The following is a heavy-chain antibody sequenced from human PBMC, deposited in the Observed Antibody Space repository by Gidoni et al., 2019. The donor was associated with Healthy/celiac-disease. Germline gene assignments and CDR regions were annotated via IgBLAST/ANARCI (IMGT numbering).Heavy chain of an antibody. J-gene: IGHJ6*02. CDR1: GGSISSYS. CDR2: IYYSGST. Sequence: QVQLQESGPGLVKPSETLSLTCTVSGGSISSYSWSWIRQPPGKGLEWIGYIYYSGSTNYNPSLKSRVTISVDTSKNQFSLKLSSVTAADTAVYYCASLEYYDILTGYGGMDVWGQGTTVTVSS. V-gene: IGHV4-59*08. CDR3: ASLEYYDILTGYGGMDV. D-gene: IGHD3-9*01.